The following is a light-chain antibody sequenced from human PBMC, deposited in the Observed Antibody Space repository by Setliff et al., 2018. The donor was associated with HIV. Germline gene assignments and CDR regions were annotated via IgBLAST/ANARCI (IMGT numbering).Light chain of an antibody. CDR3: QAWDSSSYV. CDR1: ALGDKF. Sequence: VLTQPPSVSVSPGQTASITCSGDALGDKFTSWYQQHPGQSPILLIYQDTRRPSGIPERFSGSNSGNTATLTISGTQAMDEADYYCQAWDSSSYVFGTGTKVTVL. CDR2: QDT. V-gene: IGLV3-1*01. J-gene: IGLJ1*01.